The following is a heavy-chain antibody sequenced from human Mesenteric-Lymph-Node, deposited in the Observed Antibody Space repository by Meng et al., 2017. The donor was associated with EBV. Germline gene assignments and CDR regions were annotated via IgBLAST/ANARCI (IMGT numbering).Heavy chain of an antibody. CDR2: IYYSGST. J-gene: IGHJ4*02. Sequence: QVQLQESCPGLVKPSETLSLTCTVSGGSVSSGSYYWSWIRQPPGKGLEWIGYIYYSGSTNYNPSLKSRVTISVDTSKNQFSLKLSSVTAADTAVYYCALIIVGATHFDYWGQGTLVTVSS. CDR1: GGSVSSGSYY. CDR3: ALIIVGATHFDY. D-gene: IGHD1-26*01. V-gene: IGHV4-61*01.